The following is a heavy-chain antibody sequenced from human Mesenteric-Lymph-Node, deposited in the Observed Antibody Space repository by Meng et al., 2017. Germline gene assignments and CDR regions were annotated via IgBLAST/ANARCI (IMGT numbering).Heavy chain of an antibody. CDR2: ISANGNTI. D-gene: IGHD1-26*01. J-gene: IGHJ4*02. Sequence: GESLKISCVASGFTFSSYEMNWVRQAPGKGLEWLSHISANGNTIFYADSAMGRFTISRDNAKNSLYLQMNSLRAEDTAVYYCARVGGSYYYFDYWGQGTLVTVSS. CDR1: GFTFSSYE. V-gene: IGHV3-48*03. CDR3: ARVGGSYYYFDY.